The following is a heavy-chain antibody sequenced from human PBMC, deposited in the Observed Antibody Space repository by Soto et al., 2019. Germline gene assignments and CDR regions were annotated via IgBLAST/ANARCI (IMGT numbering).Heavy chain of an antibody. V-gene: IGHV1-69*02. D-gene: IGHD3-10*01. CDR3: ATNYGSGSTHFDY. CDR2: VIPMGGMA. Sequence: HVQLVQSGAEVKKPGSSVRLSCTASGDTFSFYTLSWVGQALGQGPEWLGRVIPMGGMADYRQKFLGRVTISADKSTSTACMMLSCLRSDDTAVYFCATNYGSGSTHFDYWGQGTLVTVSS. CDR1: GDTFSFYT. J-gene: IGHJ4*02.